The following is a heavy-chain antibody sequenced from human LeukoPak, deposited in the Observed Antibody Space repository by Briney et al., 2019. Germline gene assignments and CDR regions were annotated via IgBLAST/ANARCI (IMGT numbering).Heavy chain of an antibody. Sequence: EPGGSLRLSCAASGFTFSSYWMSWVRQAPGKGLEWVANIKQDGSEKYYVDSVKGRFTISRDNAKNSLYLQMNSLRAEDTAVYYCANTFYCTVKYSSSCKAAFDYWGQGTLVTVSS. CDR2: IKQDGSEK. CDR1: GFTFSSYW. J-gene: IGHJ4*02. CDR3: ANTFYCTVKYSSSCKAAFDY. D-gene: IGHD6-13*01. V-gene: IGHV3-7*01.